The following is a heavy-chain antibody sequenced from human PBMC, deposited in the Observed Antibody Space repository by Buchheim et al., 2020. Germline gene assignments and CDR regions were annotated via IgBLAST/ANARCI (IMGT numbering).Heavy chain of an antibody. J-gene: IGHJ4*02. D-gene: IGHD3-10*01. Sequence: QVQLVQSGAEVKKPGASVKVSCKASGYTFTSYDINWVRQATGQGLEWMGWINPNSGGTNHAQKFQGRVTMTRDTSISTAYMELSRLRSDDTAVYYCARPQGRYYYGSGSYNYWGQGTL. CDR2: INPNSGGT. CDR3: ARPQGRYYYGSGSYNY. V-gene: IGHV1-2*02. CDR1: GYTFTSYD.